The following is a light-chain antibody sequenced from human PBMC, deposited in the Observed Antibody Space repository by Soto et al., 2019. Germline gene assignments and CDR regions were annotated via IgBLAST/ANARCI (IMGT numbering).Light chain of an antibody. V-gene: IGKV3-11*01. CDR1: QSVSSY. Sequence: ETVLTQSPATLSLSPGERATLSCRASQSVSSYLAWYQQKPGQAPRLLIYDASNRATGIPARFSGSGSGTDFTLTISSLEPEDFAVYYCQQRSNCPPYTFGQGTKLEIK. J-gene: IGKJ2*01. CDR3: QQRSNCPPYT. CDR2: DAS.